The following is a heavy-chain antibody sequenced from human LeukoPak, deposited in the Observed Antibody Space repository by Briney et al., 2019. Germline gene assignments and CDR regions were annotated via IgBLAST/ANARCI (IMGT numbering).Heavy chain of an antibody. V-gene: IGHV3-30-3*01. CDR1: RFTFSSYA. J-gene: IGHJ4*02. CDR3: ARDPPGY. Sequence: PGGSLRLSCAASRFTFSSYAMHWVRQAPGKGLEWVAVISYDGSNKYYADSVKGRFTISRDNSKNTLYLQMNSLRAEDTAVYYCARDPPGYWGQGTLVTVSS. CDR2: ISYDGSNK.